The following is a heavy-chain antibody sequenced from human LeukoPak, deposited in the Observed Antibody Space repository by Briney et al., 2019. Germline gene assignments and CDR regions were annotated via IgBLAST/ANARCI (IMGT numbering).Heavy chain of an antibody. D-gene: IGHD6-13*01. CDR2: IYYSGST. V-gene: IGHV4-39*07. J-gene: IGHJ5*02. CDR3: ARDQQLTNWFDP. CDR1: AGSISSSSYY. Sequence: SETLSLTCTVSAGSISSSSYYWGWIRQPPGKGLEWIGSIYYSGSTYYNPSLKSRVTISVDTSKNQFSLKLSSVTAADTAVYYCARDQQLTNWFDPWGQGTLVTVSS.